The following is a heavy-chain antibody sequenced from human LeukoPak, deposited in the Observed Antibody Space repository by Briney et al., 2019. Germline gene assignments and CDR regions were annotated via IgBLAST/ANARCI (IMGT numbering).Heavy chain of an antibody. Sequence: PGGSLRLSCAASGFTFSFYSMNWVRQAPGKGLEWVAFIQYDGSNQFYADSVKGRFTISRDNGKNTLYLQMNSLGAEDTAVYYCAKEIWPTVTTPGHTHFDYWGQGTLVTVSS. V-gene: IGHV3-30*02. CDR1: GFTFSFYS. CDR2: IQYDGSNQ. D-gene: IGHD4-17*01. CDR3: AKEIWPTVTTPGHTHFDY. J-gene: IGHJ4*02.